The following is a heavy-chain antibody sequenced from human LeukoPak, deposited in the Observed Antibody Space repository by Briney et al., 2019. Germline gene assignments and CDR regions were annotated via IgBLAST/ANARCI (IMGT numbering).Heavy chain of an antibody. D-gene: IGHD6-13*01. CDR3: ARGASSSAFYYMDV. Sequence: GWSLRLSCAASGFTFDDYTMHWVRQGPGKGLEWVSLIGWDGGSTSYADSVKGRFTISRDNSKNSLYLQMNSLRTEDTALYYCARGASSSAFYYMDVWGKGTTVTVSS. J-gene: IGHJ6*03. V-gene: IGHV3-43*01. CDR2: IGWDGGST. CDR1: GFTFDDYT.